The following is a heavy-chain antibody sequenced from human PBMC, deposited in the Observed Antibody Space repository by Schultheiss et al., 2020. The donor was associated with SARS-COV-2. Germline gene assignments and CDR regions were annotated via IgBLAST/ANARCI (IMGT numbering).Heavy chain of an antibody. CDR3: ARDLEEMATNPFDY. D-gene: IGHD5-24*01. CDR1: GYTFTGYY. J-gene: IGHJ4*02. V-gene: IGHV1-2*02. CDR2: INPNSGGT. Sequence: ASVKVSCKASGYTFTGYYMHWVRQAPGQGLEWMGWINPNSGGTNYAQKFQGRVTMTRDTSISTAYMELSRLRSDDTAVYYCARDLEEMATNPFDYWGQGTLVTVSS.